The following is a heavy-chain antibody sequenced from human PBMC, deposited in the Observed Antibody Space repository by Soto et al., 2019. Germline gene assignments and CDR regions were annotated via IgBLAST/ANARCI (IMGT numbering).Heavy chain of an antibody. CDR2: ISSSKTT. CDR3: VGDQDVHTPMVHGNY. J-gene: IGHJ4*02. Sequence: EVQLVESGGGLVQPGESLRLSCTASGITFSSYSMNWVRQAPGKGLEWLSYISSSKTTYADSVKGRFTISRDNAKNSVYLKMNSLRDEDTAVYYCVGDQDVHTPMVHGNYWGRGTRVTVSS. V-gene: IGHV3-48*02. D-gene: IGHD5-18*01. CDR1: GITFSSYS.